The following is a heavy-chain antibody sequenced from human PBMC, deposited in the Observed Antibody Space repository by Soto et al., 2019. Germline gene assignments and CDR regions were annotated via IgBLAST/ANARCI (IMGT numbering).Heavy chain of an antibody. D-gene: IGHD1-1*01. V-gene: IGHV4-59*01. J-gene: IGHJ5*02. CDR1: GGSISSYY. CDR3: ARSTTGTSNNWFDP. Sequence: SETLSLTCTVSGGSISSYYWSWIRQPPGKGLEWIGYIYYSGSTNYNPSLKSRVTISVGTSKNQFSLKLSSVTAADTAVYYCARSTTGTSNNWFDPWGQGTLVTVSS. CDR2: IYYSGST.